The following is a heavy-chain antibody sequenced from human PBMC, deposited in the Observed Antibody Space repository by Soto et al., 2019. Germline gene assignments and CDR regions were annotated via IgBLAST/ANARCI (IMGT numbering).Heavy chain of an antibody. CDR2: IKRKTDGGTI. CDR3: AREASRGFFAMYAVDI. V-gene: IGHV3-15*07. J-gene: IGHJ3*02. CDR1: GFTFSNAW. D-gene: IGHD3-3*01. Sequence: PGGSLRLSCAASGFTFSNAWMNWVRQAPGKGLEWVGRIKRKTDGGTIDNAAPEKGRFTISRDNSKNTLYLQMNSLRAEDTAVYYCAREASRGFFAMYAVDIWGQGT.